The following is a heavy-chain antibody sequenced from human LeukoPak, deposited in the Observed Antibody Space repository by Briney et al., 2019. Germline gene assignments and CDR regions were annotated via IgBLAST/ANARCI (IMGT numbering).Heavy chain of an antibody. D-gene: IGHD4-17*01. CDR2: IKQDGSEK. J-gene: IGHJ4*02. CDR3: ARKGDYGDLPDY. Sequence: GRSLRLSCAASGFTFSSYWMSWVRQTPGKGLEWVANIKQDGSEKYYVDSVKGRFTISRDNAKNSLYLQMNSLRAEDTAVYYCARKGDYGDLPDYWGQGTLVTVSS. V-gene: IGHV3-7*01. CDR1: GFTFSSYW.